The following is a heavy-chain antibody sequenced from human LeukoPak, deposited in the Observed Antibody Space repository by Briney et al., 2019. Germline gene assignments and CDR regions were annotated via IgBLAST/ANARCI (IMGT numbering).Heavy chain of an antibody. D-gene: IGHD4-17*01. CDR1: GFTFNNYA. J-gene: IGHJ4*02. Sequence: GGSLRLSCAASGFTFNNYAMNWVRQAPGKWLEWVSSISGGGETTYYADSAKGRFTISRDNSQNTLYLQMNSLRAEDTAVYYGARDYADYVGYFFFDYWGQGTLVTVSS. V-gene: IGHV3-23*01. CDR2: ISGGGETT. CDR3: ARDYADYVGYFFFDY.